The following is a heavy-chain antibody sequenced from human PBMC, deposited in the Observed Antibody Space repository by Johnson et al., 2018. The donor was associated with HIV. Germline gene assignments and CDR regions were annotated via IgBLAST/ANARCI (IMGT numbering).Heavy chain of an antibody. Sequence: EVQLVESGGGLVQPGGSLRLSCAASGFTFSSYWMSWVRQAPGKGLEWVANIKQDGSEKYYVDSVKGRFTISRDNSKNTLYLQMNSLRTEDTAMYYCARERGYFGNPAFDIWGQGTMVTVSS. D-gene: IGHD4-23*01. CDR3: ARERGYFGNPAFDI. V-gene: IGHV3-7*01. J-gene: IGHJ3*02. CDR2: IKQDGSEK. CDR1: GFTFSSYW.